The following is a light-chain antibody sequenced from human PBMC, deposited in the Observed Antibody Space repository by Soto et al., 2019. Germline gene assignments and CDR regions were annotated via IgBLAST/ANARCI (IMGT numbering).Light chain of an antibody. CDR3: ASFRSGTILV. J-gene: IGLJ1*01. V-gene: IGLV2-14*01. Sequence: QSVLTQPASVSGSPGQSVTISSTGPRSAIGDSNFISWYQHSPGKAPRLLIYQVNNRPSGVSGRFSGSKAGNTASLTISGLLDDDEADYFCASFRSGTILVFGSGTKVTVL. CDR2: QVN. CDR1: RSAIGDSNF.